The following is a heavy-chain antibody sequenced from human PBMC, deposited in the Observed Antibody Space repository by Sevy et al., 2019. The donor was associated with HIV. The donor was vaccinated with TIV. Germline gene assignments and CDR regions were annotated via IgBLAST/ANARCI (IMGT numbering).Heavy chain of an antibody. J-gene: IGHJ4*02. CDR2: ISGDGGST. V-gene: IGHV3-23*01. CDR1: GFTFSSYA. Sequence: GGSLRLSCAASGFTFSSYAMSWVRQAPGKGLEWVSAISGDGGSTYYADSVKGRFTISRDNSKNTLYLQMNSLRAEDTAVYYCAKDQTRGSGSPADYWGQGTLVTVSS. CDR3: AKDQTRGSGSPADY. D-gene: IGHD3-10*01.